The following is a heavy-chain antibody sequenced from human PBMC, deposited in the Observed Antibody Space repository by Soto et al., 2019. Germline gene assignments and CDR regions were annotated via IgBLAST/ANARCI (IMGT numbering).Heavy chain of an antibody. V-gene: IGHV5-51*01. D-gene: IGHD3-22*01. CDR3: ARQHTSGYYLNDASDI. CDR1: GYSFTSYW. J-gene: IGHJ3*02. Sequence: GESLKISCKGSGYSFTSYWIGWVRQMPGKGLEWMGIIYPGDSDTRYSPSFQGQVTISADKSISTAYLQWSSLKASDTAMYYCARQHTSGYYLNDASDIWGQGTMVTVSS. CDR2: IYPGDSDT.